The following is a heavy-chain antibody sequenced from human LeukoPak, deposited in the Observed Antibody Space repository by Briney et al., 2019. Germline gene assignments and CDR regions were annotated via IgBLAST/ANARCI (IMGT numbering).Heavy chain of an antibody. Sequence: SETLSLTCAVYGGSFSGYYWTWIRQPPGQGLEWIGEINHSGSTDYDPSLKSRVTISLVTSKSQFSLKLSSVTAADTAVYYCARKGATAGGTRAFDIWGQGTMVTVSS. D-gene: IGHD4-23*01. CDR3: ARKGATAGGTRAFDI. J-gene: IGHJ3*02. V-gene: IGHV4-34*01. CDR1: GGSFSGYY. CDR2: INHSGST.